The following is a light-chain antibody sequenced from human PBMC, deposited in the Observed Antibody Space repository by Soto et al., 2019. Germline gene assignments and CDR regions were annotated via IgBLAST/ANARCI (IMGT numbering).Light chain of an antibody. V-gene: IGKV3-20*01. Sequence: EIVLTQSPGTLSLSPGERATLSCRASQSVSNNYLAWYQQKPGQAPGLLIYDASNRATGVPDRFSGSGSGTDFTLTISRLEPEDFAVYYCQQYYSIPLTFGGGTKVDIK. CDR3: QQYYSIPLT. J-gene: IGKJ4*01. CDR1: QSVSNNY. CDR2: DAS.